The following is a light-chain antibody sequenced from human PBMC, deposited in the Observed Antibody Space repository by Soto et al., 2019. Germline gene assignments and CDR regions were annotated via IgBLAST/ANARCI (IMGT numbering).Light chain of an antibody. J-gene: IGLJ1*01. Sequence: QSVLTQPPSVSEAPRQRVTISCSGSSSNIGNNAVNWYQQLPGEAPKLLIYYDDLKPSGVSDRFSGSKSGTSASLAISGLQSEDEDDYCCAAWDDSLNGFVFGTGTKLTVL. V-gene: IGLV1-36*01. CDR1: SSNIGNNA. CDR2: YDD. CDR3: AAWDDSLNGFV.